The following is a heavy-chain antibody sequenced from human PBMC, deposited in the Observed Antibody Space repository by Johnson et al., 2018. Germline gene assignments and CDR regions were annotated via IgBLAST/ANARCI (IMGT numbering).Heavy chain of an antibody. CDR1: GFTLSSYG. CDR3: WRYNCSSPSCHKKPYYYYGMDV. V-gene: IGHV3-33*01. CDR2: IWYDGSNT. Sequence: QVQLVQSGGGVVQPGRSRRLSCAASGFTLSSYGMHWVRQATGKGLEGVAVIWYDGSNTYFADSVKGRFTIPRENSKNTLHLQMNSPRAEETAVYFCWRYNCSSPSCHKKPYYYYGMDVWGQGTTVTVSS. D-gene: IGHD2-2*02. J-gene: IGHJ6*02.